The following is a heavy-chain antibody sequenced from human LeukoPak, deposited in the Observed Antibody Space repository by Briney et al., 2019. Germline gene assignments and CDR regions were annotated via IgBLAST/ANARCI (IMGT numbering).Heavy chain of an antibody. CDR1: GGSFSGYY. D-gene: IGHD5-12*01. J-gene: IGHJ6*03. CDR2: INHRGST. Sequence: SETLSLTCAVYGGSFSGYYWSWIRQPPGKGLEWIGEINHRGSTNYNPSLKSRVTISVDTTKNQFSLKLSSVTAADTAVYYCARGYSGYDYAYYYYYMDVWGKGATVTVSS. V-gene: IGHV4-34*01. CDR3: ARGYSGYDYAYYYYYMDV.